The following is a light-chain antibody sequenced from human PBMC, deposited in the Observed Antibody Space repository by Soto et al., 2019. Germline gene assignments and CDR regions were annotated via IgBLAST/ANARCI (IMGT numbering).Light chain of an antibody. Sequence: EIVMTQSPATLSVFPGERATLSCRASQSVGSNLAWYQQRPGQAPRLLIYGASTRATGIPVRFSGSGSGTEFTLTISSLRSEDFAVYYCQQYNNWPPLTFGGGTKVEIK. CDR3: QQYNNWPPLT. V-gene: IGKV3-15*01. CDR2: GAS. J-gene: IGKJ4*01. CDR1: QSVGSN.